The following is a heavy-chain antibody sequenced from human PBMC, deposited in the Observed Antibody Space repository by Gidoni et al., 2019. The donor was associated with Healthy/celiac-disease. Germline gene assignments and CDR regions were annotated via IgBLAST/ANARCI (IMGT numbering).Heavy chain of an antibody. J-gene: IGHJ4*02. CDR2: ISSSSSTI. V-gene: IGHV3-48*01. CDR1: GFTFSSYS. Sequence: EVQLVESGGGLVQPGGSLRLSCAASGFTFSSYSMTWVRQAPGKGLEWVSYISSSSSTIYYADSVKGRFTISRDNAKNSLYLQMNSLRAEDTAVYYCARSEEVVRGARHFDYWGQGTLVTVSS. D-gene: IGHD3-10*01. CDR3: ARSEEVVRGARHFDY.